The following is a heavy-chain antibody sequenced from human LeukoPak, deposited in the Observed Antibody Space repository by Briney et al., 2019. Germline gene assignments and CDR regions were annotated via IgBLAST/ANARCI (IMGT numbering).Heavy chain of an antibody. J-gene: IGHJ4*02. CDR2: ISYDGSNR. CDR1: GFTFSSYG. V-gene: IGHV3-30*19. Sequence: QPGGSLRLSCAASGFTFSSYGMHWVRQAPGKGLEWVAVISYDGSNRYYADSVKGRFTISRDNSKNTLYLQMNSLRAEDTAVYYCARVLAVAGLYYFDYWGQGTLVTVSS. D-gene: IGHD6-19*01. CDR3: ARVLAVAGLYYFDY.